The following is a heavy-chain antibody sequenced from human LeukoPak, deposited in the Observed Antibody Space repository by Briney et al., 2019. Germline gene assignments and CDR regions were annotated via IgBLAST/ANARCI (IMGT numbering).Heavy chain of an antibody. CDR3: AYGGAVNY. CDR1: GFTFSNSW. Sequence: PGGSLRLSCAASGFTFSNSWMNWVRQAPGKGLVWISRIKSDASSIGYADSVKGRFTTSRDDAKNTLYLEMTSLRAEDTAIYYCAYGGAVNYWGQGTLVTVS. D-gene: IGHD4-17*01. V-gene: IGHV3-74*01. J-gene: IGHJ4*02. CDR2: IKSDASSI.